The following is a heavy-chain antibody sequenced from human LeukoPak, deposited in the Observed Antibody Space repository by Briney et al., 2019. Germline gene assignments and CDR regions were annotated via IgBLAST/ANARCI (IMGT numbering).Heavy chain of an antibody. CDR1: GFISDEYV. D-gene: IGHD1-26*01. CDR3: AKGASYGLDVTFDY. V-gene: IGHV3-9*02. Sequence: PGRALRHSFAASGFISDEYVMYWVRQVPGKGLVWVSGINWNSSDIVYTDAAKGRIIISRDNAKNSPYLQMNSLRPEDTALYYCAKGASYGLDVTFDYWGQGTLVTVSS. J-gene: IGHJ4*02. CDR2: INWNSSDI.